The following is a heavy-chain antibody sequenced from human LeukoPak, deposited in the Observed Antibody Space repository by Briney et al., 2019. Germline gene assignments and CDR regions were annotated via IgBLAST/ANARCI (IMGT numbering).Heavy chain of an antibody. CDR3: ARAGDFWSGYHLYCYYYGMDV. J-gene: IGHJ6*02. CDR1: GFTFSSYE. CDR2: ISSSGSTI. D-gene: IGHD3-3*01. V-gene: IGHV3-48*03. Sequence: PGGSLRLSCAASGFTFSSYEMNWVRQAPGKGLEWVSYISSSGSTIYYADSVKGRFTISRDNAKNSLYLQMNSLRAEDTAVYYCARAGDFWSGYHLYCYYYGMDVWGQGTTVTVSS.